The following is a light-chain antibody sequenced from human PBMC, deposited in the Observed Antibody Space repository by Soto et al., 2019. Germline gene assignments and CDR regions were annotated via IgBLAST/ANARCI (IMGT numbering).Light chain of an antibody. Sequence: EIVLTQSPGTLSLSPGERATLSCRASQSVSSYYLAWYQQKPGQAPRLLIYGASTRATGIPARFSGSGSGTEFTLSISSLQSEDFAVYYCQQYNNWPLTFGGGTKVEIK. V-gene: IGKV3-15*01. CDR3: QQYNNWPLT. CDR1: QSVSSY. J-gene: IGKJ4*01. CDR2: GAS.